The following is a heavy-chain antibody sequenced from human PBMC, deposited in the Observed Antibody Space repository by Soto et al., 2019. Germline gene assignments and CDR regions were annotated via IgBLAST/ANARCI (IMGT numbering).Heavy chain of an antibody. CDR1: GLSLNNYA. CDR2: IDVLDGA. Sequence: EVQILESGGDLVQPGGSLRLSCVVSGLSLNNYATAWVRHAPGKGLEFVSTIDVLDGAWYSDSVRGRLAISRDVSRNTVYLQMSSLTVEDTAIYFCSDWRAGGPVNLDHWGPGTRVTVSS. V-gene: IGHV3-23*01. D-gene: IGHD2-15*01. CDR3: SDWRAGGPVNLDH. J-gene: IGHJ4*02.